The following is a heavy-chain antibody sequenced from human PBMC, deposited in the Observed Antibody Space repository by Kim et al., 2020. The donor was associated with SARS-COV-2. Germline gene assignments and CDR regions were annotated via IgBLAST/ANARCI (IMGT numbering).Heavy chain of an antibody. D-gene: IGHD2-15*01. CDR2: CPI. V-gene: IGHV3-11*01. Sequence: CPISYAGSVKRRFTVSRDNSKNSLYLQTNSLTAEDTAVYFCARAQARIHDYWGQGTLVTVSS. CDR3: ARAQARIHDY. J-gene: IGHJ4*02.